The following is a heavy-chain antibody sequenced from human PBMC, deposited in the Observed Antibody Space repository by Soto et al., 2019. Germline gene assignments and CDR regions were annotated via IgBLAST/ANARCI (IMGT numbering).Heavy chain of an antibody. CDR3: ARVVAAAGTVQH. J-gene: IGHJ1*01. Sequence: QVQLQESGPGLVKPSQTLSLTCTVSGGSISSGDYYWSWIRQPPGKGLEWIGYIYYSGSTYYNPSLKSRXXIXVXXSKNQFSLKLSSVTAADTAVYYCARVVAAAGTVQHWGQGTLVTVSS. D-gene: IGHD6-13*01. CDR2: IYYSGST. CDR1: GGSISSGDYY. V-gene: IGHV4-30-4*01.